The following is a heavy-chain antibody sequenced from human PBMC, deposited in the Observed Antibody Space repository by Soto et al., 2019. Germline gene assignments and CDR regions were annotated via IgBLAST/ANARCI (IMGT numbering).Heavy chain of an antibody. CDR1: GGTFSSYT. J-gene: IGHJ5*02. CDR3: ARGHNYDILTKPLEWFDP. CDR2: IIPILGIA. V-gene: IGHV1-69*02. Sequence: SVKVSCKASGGTFSSYTISWVRQAPGQGLEWMGMIIPILGIANYAQKFQGRVTITADKSTSTAYMELSSLRSEDTAVYYCARGHNYDILTKPLEWFDPWGQGTLVTVSS. D-gene: IGHD3-9*01.